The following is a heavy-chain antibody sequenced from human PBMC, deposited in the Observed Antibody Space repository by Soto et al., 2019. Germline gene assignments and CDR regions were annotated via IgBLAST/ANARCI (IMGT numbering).Heavy chain of an antibody. CDR1: RFNFAGHL. D-gene: IGHD3-3*01. V-gene: IGHV5-51*01. CDR3: ARGGVSTRTFDY. CDR2: IYPSDSDT. Sequence: GEALKISGKVSRFNFAGHLSACVLQMPGKGLELMGIIYPSDSDTRYRPSFQGQVTISADKSISSAYLQWSSLRASDTAMYYCARGGVSTRTFDYWGQGTPVTVSS. J-gene: IGHJ4*02.